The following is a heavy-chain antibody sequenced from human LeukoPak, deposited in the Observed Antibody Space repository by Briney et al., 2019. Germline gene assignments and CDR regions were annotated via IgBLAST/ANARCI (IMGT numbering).Heavy chain of an antibody. CDR2: ISGSGGST. Sequence: GGSLRLSCAASGFTFSSCAMSWVRQAPGKGLEWVSAISGSGGSTYYADSVKGRFTISRDNSKNTLYLQMNSLRAEDTAVYYCAKGIGNVVVVPAAPNDYWGQGTLVTVSS. D-gene: IGHD2-2*01. CDR1: GFTFSSCA. V-gene: IGHV3-23*01. CDR3: AKGIGNVVVVPAAPNDY. J-gene: IGHJ4*02.